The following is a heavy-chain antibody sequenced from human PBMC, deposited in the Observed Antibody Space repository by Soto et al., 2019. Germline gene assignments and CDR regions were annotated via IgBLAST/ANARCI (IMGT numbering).Heavy chain of an antibody. CDR2: IYYRGST. Sequence: SETLSLTCTVSGGSIRSGDNYWSWIRQTPGKGLEWIGYIYYRGSTYYNQSLKSRVTISVDTSMNQFSLTLTSVTAADSAVYYCARDPARGGGSYLGYFDYWGQGTPVPVSS. D-gene: IGHD1-26*01. CDR3: ARDPARGGGSYLGYFDY. CDR1: GGSIRSGDNY. V-gene: IGHV4-30-4*01. J-gene: IGHJ4*02.